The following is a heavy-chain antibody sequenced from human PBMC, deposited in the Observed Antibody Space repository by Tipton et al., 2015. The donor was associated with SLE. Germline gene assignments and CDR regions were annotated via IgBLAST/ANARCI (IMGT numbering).Heavy chain of an antibody. CDR2: ISGSGGST. Sequence: SLRLSCAASRFTFSSYAMHWVRQAPGKGLEWVSGISGSGGSTYYADSVKGRFTISRDNSKNTLYLQMNSLRAEDTAVYYCARDTHTYYFDYWGQGALVTVSS. J-gene: IGHJ4*02. CDR1: RFTFSSYA. CDR3: ARDTHTYYFDY. V-gene: IGHV3-23*01.